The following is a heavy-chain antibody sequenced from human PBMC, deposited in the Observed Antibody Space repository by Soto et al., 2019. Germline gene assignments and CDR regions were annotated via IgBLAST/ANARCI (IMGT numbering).Heavy chain of an antibody. V-gene: IGHV5-51*01. CDR2: IYPGDSET. D-gene: IGHD2-21*01. CDR3: ATHISFHH. Sequence: GAALNICYKAGGYFCSNYLLGWVRQKPGKGMEWIGNIYPGDSETRYTPSFEGQVTISADKSTSTLYLQWDTLMSSDTAIYYWATHISFHHWGQGTLVTVSS. J-gene: IGHJ1*01. CDR1: GYFCSNYL.